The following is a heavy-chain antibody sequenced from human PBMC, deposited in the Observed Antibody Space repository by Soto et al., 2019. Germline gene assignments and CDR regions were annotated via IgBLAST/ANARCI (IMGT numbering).Heavy chain of an antibody. CDR1: GGTFSSYA. CDR2: IIPISDTT. CDR3: ARSQGSSTSLEIYYYYYCGMDV. Sequence: QVQLVQSGAGVKKPGSSVKVSCKASGGTFSSYAISWVRQAPGQGLEWMGGIIPISDTTNYAQKFQGRVTITADESTSTAYMELSSLRSEDTAVYYCARSQGSSTSLEIYYYYYCGMDVWGQGTTVTVSS. D-gene: IGHD2-2*01. V-gene: IGHV1-69*01. J-gene: IGHJ6*02.